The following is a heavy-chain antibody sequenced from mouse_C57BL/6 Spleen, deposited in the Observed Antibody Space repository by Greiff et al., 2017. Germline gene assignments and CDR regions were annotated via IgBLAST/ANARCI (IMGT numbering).Heavy chain of an antibody. CDR2: IYPGSGST. CDR1: GYTFTSYW. J-gene: IGHJ1*03. V-gene: IGHV1-55*01. Sequence: VQLQQSGAELVKPGASVKMSCKASGYTFTSYWITWVKQRPGQGLEWIGDIYPGSGSTNYNEKFKSKATLTVDTSSSTAYMQLSSLTSEDSAVYYCARKGYGSRGSPWYFDVWGTGTTVTVSS. D-gene: IGHD1-1*01. CDR3: ARKGYGSRGSPWYFDV.